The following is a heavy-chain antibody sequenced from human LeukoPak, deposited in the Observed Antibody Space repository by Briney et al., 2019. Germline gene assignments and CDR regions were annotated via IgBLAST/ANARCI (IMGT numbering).Heavy chain of an antibody. J-gene: IGHJ4*02. D-gene: IGHD4-17*01. CDR3: VADCYGDCID. V-gene: IGHV1-58*01. CDR2: IVVGSGNT. Sequence: TSRKVSCKASGFIFKSSALQWGRHAHGQRLEWIGWIVVGSGNTNYAQNFQERVTITRDMSTSTAYMELSSLRSEDTAVYYCVADCYGDCIDWGQGTLVTVSS. CDR1: GFIFKSSA.